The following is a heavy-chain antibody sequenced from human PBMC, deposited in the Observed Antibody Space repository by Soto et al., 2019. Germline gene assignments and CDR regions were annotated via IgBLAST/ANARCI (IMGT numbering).Heavy chain of an antibody. J-gene: IGHJ6*02. V-gene: IGHV4-39*07. CDR3: ARVPDV. Sequence: PSETLSLTCTVSGYSLSSSHYYWGWIRQPPGKGLEWIGSIYHSGSTYYNPSLKSRVTISVDRSKNQFSLKLSSVTAEDTAVYYCARVPDVWRQGTTVTVSS. CDR1: GYSLSSSHYY. CDR2: IYHSGST.